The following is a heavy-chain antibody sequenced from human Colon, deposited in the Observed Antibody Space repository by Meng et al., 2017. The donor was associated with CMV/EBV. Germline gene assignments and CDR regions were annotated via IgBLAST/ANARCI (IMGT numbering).Heavy chain of an antibody. CDR3: ATSRSLDY. CDR1: GFTLSNYW. V-gene: IGHV3-7*01. Sequence: GESLKISCAASGFTLSNYWMSWVRQAPGRGLEWVANIKQDGSDKYFVDSVKGRFTISRDNAKNSVYLQMSSLRGEDTAVYYCATSRSLDYWGQGTLVTVSS. J-gene: IGHJ4*02. CDR2: IKQDGSDK. D-gene: IGHD2-15*01.